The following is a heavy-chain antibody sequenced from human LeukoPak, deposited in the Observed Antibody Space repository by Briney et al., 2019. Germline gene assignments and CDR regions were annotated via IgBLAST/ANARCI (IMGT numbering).Heavy chain of an antibody. D-gene: IGHD2-2*01. CDR2: ISDNGGSK. J-gene: IGHJ4*02. CDR3: AKDYCSSTSCPQKD. Sequence: TGGSLRLSCAASGFTFSTNAMSWVRQAPGKGLERVSAISDNGGSKHYADSVKGRFTISRDNSENTLYLQMNSLRAEDTAIYYCAKDYCSSTSCPQKDWGQGTLVTVSS. V-gene: IGHV3-23*01. CDR1: GFTFSTNA.